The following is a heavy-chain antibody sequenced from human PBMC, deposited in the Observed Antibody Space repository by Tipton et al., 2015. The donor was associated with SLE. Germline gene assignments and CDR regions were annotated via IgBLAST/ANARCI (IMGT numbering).Heavy chain of an antibody. Sequence: LRLSCTVSGGSISSYYWSWIRQPAGKGLEWIGRIYTSGSTNYNPSLKSRVTISVDTSKNQFSLKLSSVTAADTAVYYCARQYCSSTSCYNDWFDPWGQGTLVTVSS. CDR1: GGSISSYY. V-gene: IGHV4-4*07. CDR3: ARQYCSSTSCYNDWFDP. J-gene: IGHJ5*02. CDR2: IYTSGST. D-gene: IGHD2-2*02.